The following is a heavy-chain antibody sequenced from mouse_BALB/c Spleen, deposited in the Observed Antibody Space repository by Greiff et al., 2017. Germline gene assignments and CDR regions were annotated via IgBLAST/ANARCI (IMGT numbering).Heavy chain of an antibody. D-gene: IGHD2-14*01. Sequence: VQGVESGPGLVAPSQSLSITCTVSGFSLTSYDISWIRQPPGKGLEWLGVIWTGGGTNYNSAFMSRLSISKDNSKSQVFLKMNSLQTDDTAIYYCVREGTRWGQGTSVTVSS. V-gene: IGHV2-9-2*01. J-gene: IGHJ4*01. CDR2: IWTGGGT. CDR1: GFSLTSYD. CDR3: VREGTR.